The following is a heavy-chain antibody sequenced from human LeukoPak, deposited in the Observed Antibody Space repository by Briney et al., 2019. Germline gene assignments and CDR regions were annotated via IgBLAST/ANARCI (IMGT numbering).Heavy chain of an antibody. CDR2: INPNSGGT. CDR1: GYTFTGYY. V-gene: IGHV1-2*04. Sequence: ASVKVSCKASGYTFTGYYMHWVRQAPGQGLEWMGWINPNSGGTNYAQRFQGWVTMTRDTSISTAYMELSRLRSDDTAVYYCARAGLLLKGFDPWGQGTLVTVSS. J-gene: IGHJ5*02. CDR3: ARAGLLLKGFDP. D-gene: IGHD3-10*01.